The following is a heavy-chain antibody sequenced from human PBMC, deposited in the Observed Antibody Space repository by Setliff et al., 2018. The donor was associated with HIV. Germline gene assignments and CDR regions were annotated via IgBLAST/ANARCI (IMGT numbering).Heavy chain of an antibody. Sequence: ASVKVSCKASGYTFTSYYMHWVRQAPGQGLEWMGIINPSSGSTSYAQKFQGRVTITADKSTSTAYMELSSLRSEDTAVYYCARVAGGYYFDYWGQGTLVTVSS. CDR3: ARVAGGYYFDY. V-gene: IGHV1-46*01. J-gene: IGHJ4*02. CDR1: GYTFTSYY. CDR2: INPSSGST.